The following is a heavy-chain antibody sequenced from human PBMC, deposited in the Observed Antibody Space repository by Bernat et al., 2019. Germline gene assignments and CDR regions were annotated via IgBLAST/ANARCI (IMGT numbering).Heavy chain of an antibody. CDR1: GYTFTSYG. J-gene: IGHJ4*02. Sequence: QVQLVQSGAEVKKPGASVKVSCKASGYTFTSYGISWVRQAPGQGLEGRGWISAYNGNTNYAQKLQGKVTKNTDTSTSTAYMELRSLRSDDTAVYYCARDAKTYYDFWSGYPNLYYFDYWGQGTLVTVSS. CDR3: ARDAKTYYDFWSGYPNLYYFDY. V-gene: IGHV1-18*04. CDR2: ISAYNGNT. D-gene: IGHD3-3*01.